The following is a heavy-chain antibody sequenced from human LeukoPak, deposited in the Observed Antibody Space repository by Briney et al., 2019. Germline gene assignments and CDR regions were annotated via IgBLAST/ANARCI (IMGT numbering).Heavy chain of an antibody. J-gene: IGHJ4*02. CDR3: ARSSGTGTFSY. Sequence: PSETLSLTCTVSGDSISRSTYYWAWIRQPPGKGLEWIGSVYYGRSPYFNPSLESRATISVDTSKNHFSLKMSSVTAADTAVYYCARSSGTGTFSYWGQGTLVTVSA. V-gene: IGHV4-39*02. D-gene: IGHD6-25*01. CDR1: GDSISRSTYY. CDR2: VYYGRSP.